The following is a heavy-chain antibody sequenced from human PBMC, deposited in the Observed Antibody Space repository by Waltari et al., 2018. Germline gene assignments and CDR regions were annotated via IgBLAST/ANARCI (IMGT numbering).Heavy chain of an antibody. CDR1: GYTFTSYA. CDR2: INAGNGNT. D-gene: IGHD6-13*01. V-gene: IGHV1-3*01. CDR3: ARDGSSSWYPAYYFDY. J-gene: IGHJ4*02. Sequence: QVQLVQSGAEVKKPGASVKVSCKASGYTFTSYAMHWVRQAPGQRLEWMGWINAGNGNTKYSQKCQGRVTITRDRSASTAYMELSSLRSEDTAVYYCARDGSSSWYPAYYFDYWGQGTLVTVSS.